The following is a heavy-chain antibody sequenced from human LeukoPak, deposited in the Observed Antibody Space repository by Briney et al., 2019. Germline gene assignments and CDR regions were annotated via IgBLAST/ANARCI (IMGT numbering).Heavy chain of an antibody. CDR1: GLRFSRGG. D-gene: IGHD5-18*01. Sequence: GGSLRLSCKASGLRFSRGGMHWIRQAPGKGLEWLAFIQYDESSKYYADSVKGRFTISRDNAKNSLYLQMNSLRAEDTAVFYCARVGTPMVTIVAPYYMDVWGKETTVTVSS. J-gene: IGHJ6*03. CDR3: ARVGTPMVTIVAPYYMDV. CDR2: IQYDESSK. V-gene: IGHV3-30*02.